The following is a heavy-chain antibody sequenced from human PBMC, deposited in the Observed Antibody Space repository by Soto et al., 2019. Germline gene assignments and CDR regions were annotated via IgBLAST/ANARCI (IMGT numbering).Heavy chain of an antibody. CDR3: VKDQLNYYYYGMAV. J-gene: IGHJ6*02. CDR2: IIYDGSNK. CDR1: GFTFRSYG. Sequence: PGGSLRLSCAASGFTFRSYGMHWVRQAPGKGLEWVASIIYDGSNKYYAVSVKGRFSISRDNSKDTLYLQMDSPRAEDTAVYYCVKDQLNYYYYGMAVWGQGTAVTVSS. V-gene: IGHV3-30*02.